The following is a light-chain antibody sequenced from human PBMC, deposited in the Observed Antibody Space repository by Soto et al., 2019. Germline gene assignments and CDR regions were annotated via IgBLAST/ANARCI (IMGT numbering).Light chain of an antibody. V-gene: IGKV3-20*01. J-gene: IGKJ1*01. Sequence: EVVLTQSPGTLSLSPGERATLSCRASQSVSSSSLAWYQQKPGQAPRLLIYGTSTRATAIPDRFSGSGSGTDFTLTISRLEPEDFAVYYCQQYATSVRTFGQGTKVEIK. CDR2: GTS. CDR3: QQYATSVRT. CDR1: QSVSSSS.